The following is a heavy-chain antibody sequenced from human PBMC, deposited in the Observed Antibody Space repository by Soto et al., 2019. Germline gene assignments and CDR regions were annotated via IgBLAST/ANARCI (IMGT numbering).Heavy chain of an antibody. J-gene: IGHJ6*02. Sequence: ASVKVSCKASGYTFTGYYMHWVRQAPGQGLEWMGWINPNSGGTNYAQKFQGWVTMTRDTSISTAYMELSRLRSDDTAVYYCARDRSYSVYIYYYGMDVWGQGTTVTVSS. CDR1: GYTFTGYY. V-gene: IGHV1-2*04. CDR2: INPNSGGT. CDR3: ARDRSYSVYIYYYGMDV. D-gene: IGHD5-12*01.